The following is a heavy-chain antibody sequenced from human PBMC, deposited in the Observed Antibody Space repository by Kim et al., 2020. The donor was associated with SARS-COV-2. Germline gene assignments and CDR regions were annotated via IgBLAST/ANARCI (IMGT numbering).Heavy chain of an antibody. CDR1: GFTFSSYS. Sequence: GGSLRLSCAASGFTFSSYSMNWVRQAPGKGLEWVAAITNDGSYIYYADSVKGRFTISRDKSKNTLYLQMNSLRAEDTAVYYCAKDLFYLEMGMDVWGQGTRVPVPS. CDR2: ITNDGSYI. V-gene: IGHV3-30*18. CDR3: AKDLFYLEMGMDV. D-gene: IGHD3-10*01. J-gene: IGHJ6*02.